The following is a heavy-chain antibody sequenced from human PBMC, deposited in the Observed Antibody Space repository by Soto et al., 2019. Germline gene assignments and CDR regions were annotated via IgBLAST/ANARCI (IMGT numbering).Heavy chain of an antibody. CDR1: GESFSDYY. V-gene: IGHV4-34*01. J-gene: IGHJ4*02. D-gene: IGHD4-17*01. CDR2: IKQGGDP. Sequence: PSETLSLTCAVSGESFSDYYWSWIRQPPGKGLEWIGEIKQGGDPTYNPSLKSRVSISLDTSKNHFSLKLTSVTAADTAVFYCARHGHGFIYGLPLEYWGQGTLVTVSS. CDR3: ARHGHGFIYGLPLEY.